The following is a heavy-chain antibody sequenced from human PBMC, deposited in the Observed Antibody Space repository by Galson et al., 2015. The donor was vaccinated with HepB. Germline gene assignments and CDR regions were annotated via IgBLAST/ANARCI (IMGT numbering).Heavy chain of an antibody. D-gene: IGHD3-22*01. CDR2: IKSKTDGGTT. CDR3: TTVPRFYSSGPSGAFDI. CDR1: GSTFSNAW. V-gene: IGHV3-15*01. Sequence: SLRLSCAASGSTFSNAWMSWVRQAPGKGLEWVGRIKSKTDGGTTDYAAPVKGRFTISRDDSKNTLYLQMNSLKTEDTAVYYCTTVPRFYSSGPSGAFDIWGQGTMVTVSS. J-gene: IGHJ3*02.